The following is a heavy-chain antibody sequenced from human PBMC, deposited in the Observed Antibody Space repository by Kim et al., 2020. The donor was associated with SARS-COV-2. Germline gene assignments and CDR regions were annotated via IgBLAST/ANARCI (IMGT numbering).Heavy chain of an antibody. CDR1: GFTFSSYW. V-gene: IGHV3-7*01. Sequence: GGSLRLSCAASGFTFSSYWMSWVRQAPGKGLEWVANIKQDGSEKYYVDSVKGRFTISRDNAKNSLYLQMNSLRAEDTAVYYCAKRSVIAVAGRRRVGLTDYWGQGTLVTVSS. CDR2: IKQDGSEK. J-gene: IGHJ4*02. CDR3: AKRSVIAVAGRRRVGLTDY. D-gene: IGHD6-19*01.